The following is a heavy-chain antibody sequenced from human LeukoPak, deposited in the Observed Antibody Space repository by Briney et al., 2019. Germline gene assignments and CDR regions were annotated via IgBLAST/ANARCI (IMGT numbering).Heavy chain of an antibody. CDR1: RFTFSNFW. D-gene: IGHD3-3*01. V-gene: IGHV3-74*01. CDR2: IRSDGSTT. CDR3: IRDWRNLAFKQ. Sequence: GGSLRLSCVESRFTFSNFWMHWVRQAPGKGLVWVARIRSDGSTTDYADSVKGRFTISRDNAKNTLYLEMNSLRAEDTAVYYCIRDWRNLAFKQWSHGTLVTVSS. J-gene: IGHJ4*01.